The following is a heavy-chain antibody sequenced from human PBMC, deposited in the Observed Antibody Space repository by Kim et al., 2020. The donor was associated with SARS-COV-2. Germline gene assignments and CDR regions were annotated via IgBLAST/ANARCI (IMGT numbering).Heavy chain of an antibody. J-gene: IGHJ5*02. V-gene: IGHV3-23*01. CDR3: AKDQSVVARKGTFDP. CDR2: IIGSGGST. D-gene: IGHD5-12*01. Sequence: GGSLRLSCAASGFTFSSYAMSWVRQAPGKGLEWVSAIIGSGGSTYYADSVKGRFTISRDNSKNTLYLQMNSLRAEDTAVYYCAKDQSVVARKGTFDPWGQGTLVTVSS. CDR1: GFTFSSYA.